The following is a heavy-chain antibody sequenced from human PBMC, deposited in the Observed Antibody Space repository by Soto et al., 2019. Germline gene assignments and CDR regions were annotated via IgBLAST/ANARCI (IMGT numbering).Heavy chain of an antibody. CDR2: IWYDGSNK. V-gene: IGHV3-33*01. Sequence: GGSLRLSCAASGFTFSSYGMHWVRQAPGKGLEWVAVIWYDGSNKYYADSVKGRFTISRDNSKNTLYLQMNSLRAEDTAVYYCARDRFYGDPRHVLQHWGQGTLVTVSS. J-gene: IGHJ1*01. D-gene: IGHD4-17*01. CDR1: GFTFSSYG. CDR3: ARDRFYGDPRHVLQH.